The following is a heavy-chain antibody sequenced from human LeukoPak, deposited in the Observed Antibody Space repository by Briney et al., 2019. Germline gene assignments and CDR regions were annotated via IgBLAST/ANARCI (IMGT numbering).Heavy chain of an antibody. D-gene: IGHD4-11*01. CDR1: GFTFSSYA. V-gene: IGHV3-23*01. CDR3: ARELLTTVSTTWDYFDY. CDR2: ISNSGGRT. Sequence: GGSLRLSCAASGFTFSSYAMSWVRQAPGKGLEWVSSISNSGGRTFYTDSVKGRFTISRDNSKITLYLQMDSLRAEDTAVYYCARELLTTVSTTWDYFDYWGQGTLVTVSS. J-gene: IGHJ4*02.